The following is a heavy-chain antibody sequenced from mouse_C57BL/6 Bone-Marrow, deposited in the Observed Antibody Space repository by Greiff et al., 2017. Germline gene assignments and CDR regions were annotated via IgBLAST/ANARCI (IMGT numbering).Heavy chain of an antibody. CDR1: GYTFTTYW. V-gene: IGHV1-7*01. J-gene: IGHJ2*01. D-gene: IGHD1-1*01. CDR3: ARLLRDY. CDR2: INPSSGYT. Sequence: VQLQQPGAELAKPGASVKLSCKASGYTFTTYWMHWVKQRPGQGLEWIGYINPSSGYTTYNQKFQDKATLTADKSSSTAYMQLSSLTYEDSAVYYYARLLRDYWGQSTTLTVST.